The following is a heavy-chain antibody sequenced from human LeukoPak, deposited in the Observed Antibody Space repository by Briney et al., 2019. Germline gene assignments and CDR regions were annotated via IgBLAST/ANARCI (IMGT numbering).Heavy chain of an antibody. V-gene: IGHV3-33*08. CDR1: GFTFSSYS. J-gene: IGHJ4*02. CDR2: IWYDGSNK. Sequence: PGGSLRLSCAASGFTFSSYSMNWVRQAPGKGLEWVAVIWYDGSNKYYADSVKGRFTISRDNSKNTLYLQMNSLRAEDTAVYYWARPKRYGGYDYSSAHGGQGPL. CDR3: ARPKRYGGYDYSSAH. D-gene: IGHD5-12*01.